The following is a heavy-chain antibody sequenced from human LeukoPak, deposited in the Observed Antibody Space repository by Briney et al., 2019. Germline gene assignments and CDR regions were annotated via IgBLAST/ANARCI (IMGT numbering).Heavy chain of an antibody. CDR2: INHSGST. CDR3: AKAGYSSGWYLDY. CDR1: GGSFSGYY. V-gene: IGHV4-34*01. Sequence: SETLSLTCAVYGGSFSGYYWSWIRQPPGKGLEWIGEINHSGSTNYNPSLKSRVTISVDTSKNQFSLKLSSVTAAGTAVYYCAKAGYSSGWYLDYWGQGTLVTVSS. J-gene: IGHJ4*02. D-gene: IGHD6-19*01.